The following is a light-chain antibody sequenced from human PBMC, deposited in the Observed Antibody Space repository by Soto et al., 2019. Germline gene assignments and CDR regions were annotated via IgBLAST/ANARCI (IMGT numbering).Light chain of an antibody. Sequence: QSALTQPASVSGSPGQSITISCTGTSSEVGGYNYVSWYQQHPGKAPKLMIYDVSNRPSGVSNRFSGSKSGNTASLTISGLQAEDEAYYYCSSYTSSSTGGVFGGGTKVTVL. CDR1: SSEVGGYNY. CDR2: DVS. CDR3: SSYTSSSTGGV. J-gene: IGLJ2*01. V-gene: IGLV2-14*01.